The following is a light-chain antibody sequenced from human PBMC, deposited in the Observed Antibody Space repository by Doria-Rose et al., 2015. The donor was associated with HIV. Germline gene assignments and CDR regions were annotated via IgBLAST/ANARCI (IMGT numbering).Light chain of an antibody. Sequence: TQSPGTLSLSPGERATLSCRASQRVKSSYLAWHQQKPGQAPRLLIYDASTSATGIPDRFSGSGSGTDFTLTISRLEPEDVAVYYCQQYGTSRGTFGQGTRLEIK. CDR1: QRVKSSY. CDR3: QQYGTSRGT. V-gene: IGKV3-20*01. CDR2: DAS. J-gene: IGKJ5*01.